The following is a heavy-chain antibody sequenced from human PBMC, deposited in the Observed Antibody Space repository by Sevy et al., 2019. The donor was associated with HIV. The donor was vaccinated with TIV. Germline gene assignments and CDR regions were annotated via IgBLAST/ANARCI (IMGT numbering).Heavy chain of an antibody. CDR3: ATAREYYQDSSGYLDF. CDR2: FDPDDGET. J-gene: IGHJ4*02. V-gene: IGHV1-24*01. Sequence: ASVKVSCKVSGYTLTGLSMHWVRQAPGKGLEWMGRFDPDDGETIYAQNFQGRVTLTEDTSRDTAYMELSSLRYEDTAVYYCATAREYYQDSSGYLDFWGQGTLVTVSS. D-gene: IGHD3-22*01. CDR1: GYTLTGLS.